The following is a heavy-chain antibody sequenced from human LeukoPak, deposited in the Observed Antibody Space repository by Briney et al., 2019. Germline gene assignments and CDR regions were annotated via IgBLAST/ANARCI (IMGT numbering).Heavy chain of an antibody. J-gene: IGHJ5*01. D-gene: IGHD3/OR15-3a*01. CDR3: AKLRYDFWSGVGS. CDR1: GLTFSTYA. Sequence: GGSLRLSCAASGLTFSTYAMSWVRQAPGKGLEWVSGISGSGGSTYYADSVKGRFTIPRDNSNNTLYLQMNRLRAEDTAVYYCAKLRYDFWSGVGSWGQGTLVTVSS. CDR2: ISGSGGST. V-gene: IGHV3-23*01.